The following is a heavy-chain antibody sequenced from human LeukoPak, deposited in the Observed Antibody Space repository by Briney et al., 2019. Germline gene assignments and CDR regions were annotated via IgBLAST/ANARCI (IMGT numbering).Heavy chain of an antibody. V-gene: IGHV3-30*03. Sequence: GGSLRLSCSASGFTFSSYGMHWVRQAPGKGLEWVAVISYDGSNKYYADSVKGRFTISRDNSKNTLYLQMNSLRAEDTAVYYCALLGTPDYFDYWGQGTLVTVSS. CDR1: GFTFSSYG. J-gene: IGHJ4*02. CDR2: ISYDGSNK. CDR3: ALLGTPDYFDY. D-gene: IGHD3-16*01.